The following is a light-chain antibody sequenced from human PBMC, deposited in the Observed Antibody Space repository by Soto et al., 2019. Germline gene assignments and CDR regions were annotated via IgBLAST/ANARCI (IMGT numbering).Light chain of an antibody. CDR2: XXX. V-gene: IGKV3-15*01. J-gene: IGKJ4*01. Sequence: EIVLTQSPGTLSLSPGERATLSCRASQSISSSYLAWYQQKVGXXXXXXXXXXXSRATGITARLSGSGSGTEFTLTISSLQSEDFAVYYCQQYNNWPLTFGGGTKVESK. CDR3: QQYNNWPLT. CDR1: QSISSSY.